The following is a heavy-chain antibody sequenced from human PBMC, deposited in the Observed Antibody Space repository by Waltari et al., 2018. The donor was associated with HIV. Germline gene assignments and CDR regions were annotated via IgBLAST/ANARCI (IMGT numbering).Heavy chain of an antibody. CDR3: ARVRSTMGRFQGFDY. J-gene: IGHJ4*02. V-gene: IGHV3-53*01. D-gene: IGHD1-26*01. Sequence: EVQLVEAGGGLIQPGGSLGLSWAGVGLPVSSNFQNWVRQAPGKGLEWVSLIYSGGSTYYADSVKGRFTISRDNSKNTLYLQMNSLRAEDTAVYYCARVRSTMGRFQGFDYWGQGTLVTVSS. CDR1: GLPVSSNF. CDR2: IYSGGST.